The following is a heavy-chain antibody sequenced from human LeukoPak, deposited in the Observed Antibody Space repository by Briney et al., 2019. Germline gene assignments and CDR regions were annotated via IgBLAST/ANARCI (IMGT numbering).Heavy chain of an antibody. J-gene: IGHJ3*02. Sequence: PSETLSLTCTVSGGSISSYYWSWIRQPPGKGLEWIGYIYYSGSTNYNPSLKSRVTISVDTSKNQFSLKLSSVTAADTAVYYCARHYVEMATMNAFDIWGQGTMVTVSS. V-gene: IGHV4-59*08. CDR2: IYYSGST. CDR1: GGSISSYY. D-gene: IGHD5-24*01. CDR3: ARHYVEMATMNAFDI.